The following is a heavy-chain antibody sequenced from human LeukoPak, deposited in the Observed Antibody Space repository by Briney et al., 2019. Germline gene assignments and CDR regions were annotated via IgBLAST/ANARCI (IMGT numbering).Heavy chain of an antibody. J-gene: IGHJ5*02. CDR3: ARDGYCSTTSCDNYFDR. CDR1: GYTFTGYY. D-gene: IGHD2-2*02. CDR2: INPNSGGT. V-gene: IGHV1-2*02. Sequence: ASVKVSCKASGYTFTGYYMHWVRQAPGQGLEWMGWINPNSGGTNYAQKFQGRVTMTRDTSISTTYMELRRLTSDDTAVYYCARDGYCSTTSCDNYFDRWGQGTLVTVCS.